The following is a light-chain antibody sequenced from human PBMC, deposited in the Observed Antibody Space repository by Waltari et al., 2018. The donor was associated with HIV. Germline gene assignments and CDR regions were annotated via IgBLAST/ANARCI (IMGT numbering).Light chain of an antibody. V-gene: IGKV3-15*01. Sequence: EIVLTQSPATLSVSHGKTATLSCRASQSVSSNLAWYQQKAGQTPRLLIYAASTRATGISPRFSGSGSGTRFTLTITSLQSEDVAVYYCQQYNDWPWFTFGQGTKLEIK. CDR3: QQYNDWPWFT. CDR2: AAS. J-gene: IGKJ2*01. CDR1: QSVSSN.